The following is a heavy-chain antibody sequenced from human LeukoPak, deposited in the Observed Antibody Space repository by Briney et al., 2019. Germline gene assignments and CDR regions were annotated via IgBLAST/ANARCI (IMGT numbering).Heavy chain of an antibody. Sequence: GGSLRLSCAASGFTVSNNYMSWVRQAPGKGLEWVSVIYSGGSTYYADSVKGRFTISRDNSKNTLYLQMNSLRAEDTAVYYCAKRPTGWTPIDYWGQGTLVTVSS. J-gene: IGHJ4*02. CDR3: AKRPTGWTPIDY. V-gene: IGHV3-53*01. CDR2: IYSGGST. D-gene: IGHD6-19*01. CDR1: GFTVSNNY.